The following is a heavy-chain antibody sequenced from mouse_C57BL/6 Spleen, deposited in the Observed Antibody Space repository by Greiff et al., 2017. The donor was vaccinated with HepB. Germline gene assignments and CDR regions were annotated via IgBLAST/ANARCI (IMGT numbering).Heavy chain of an antibody. D-gene: IGHD2-4*01. CDR2: IDPSDSYT. CDR1: GYTFTSYW. CDR3: ASSGYDYGGRVDD. V-gene: IGHV1-69*01. J-gene: IGHJ2*01. Sequence: QVQLQQPGAELVMPGASVKLSCKASGYTFTSYWMHWVKQRPGQGLEWIGEIDPSDSYTNYNQKFKGKSTLTVDKSSSTAYMQLSSLTSEDSAVYYFASSGYDYGGRVDDWGQGTTLTVSS.